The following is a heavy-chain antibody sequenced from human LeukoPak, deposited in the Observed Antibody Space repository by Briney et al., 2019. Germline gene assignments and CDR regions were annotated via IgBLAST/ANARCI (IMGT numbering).Heavy chain of an antibody. J-gene: IGHJ4*02. Sequence: GGSLRLSCAASGFTFSSYAMSWVRQAPGKGLEWVSVIYSGGSTYYADSVKGRFTISRENSKNILYLQMNSLRADDTAVYYCAKVSESNYDILTGYYTPYYFDYWGQGTLVTVSS. CDR2: IYSGGST. CDR3: AKVSESNYDILTGYYTPYYFDY. D-gene: IGHD3-9*01. V-gene: IGHV3-23*03. CDR1: GFTFSSYA.